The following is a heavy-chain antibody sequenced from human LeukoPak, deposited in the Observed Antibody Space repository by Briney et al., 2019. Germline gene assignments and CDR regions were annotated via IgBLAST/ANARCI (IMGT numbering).Heavy chain of an antibody. CDR1: GYSISSGYY. CDR3: ARHETYSSSWYNFDY. CDR2: IYHSGST. Sequence: ETLSLTCTVSGYSISSGYYWGWIRQPPGKGLEWIGSIYHSGSTYYNPSLKSRVTISVDTSKNQFSLKLSSVTAADTAVYYCARHETYSSSWYNFDYWGQGTLVTVSS. V-gene: IGHV4-38-2*02. J-gene: IGHJ4*02. D-gene: IGHD6-13*01.